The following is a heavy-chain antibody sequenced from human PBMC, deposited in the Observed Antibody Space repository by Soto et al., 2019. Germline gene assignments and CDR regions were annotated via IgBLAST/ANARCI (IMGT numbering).Heavy chain of an antibody. CDR3: ARGGNRYSNVASGVGGFDY. D-gene: IGHD5-12*01. CDR2: VYHTGST. Sequence: SETLSLTCTVSGASISSSYWSWIRQSPGKGLERIGYVYHTGSTNYNPSLKSRVTISLDTSKSQFSLNLTSLTTADTAVYFCARGGNRYSNVASGVGGFDYWGQGSLVTVSS. CDR1: GASISSSY. V-gene: IGHV4-59*01. J-gene: IGHJ4*02.